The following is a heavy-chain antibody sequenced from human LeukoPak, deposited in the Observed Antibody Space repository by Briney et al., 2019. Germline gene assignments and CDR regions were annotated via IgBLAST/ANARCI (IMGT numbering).Heavy chain of an antibody. V-gene: IGHV1-2*02. D-gene: IGHD6-13*01. CDR3: ARDLGSYSSSWFDY. CDR1: GYTFTGYY. CDR2: INPNSGGT. J-gene: IGHJ4*02. Sequence: ASVKVSCKASGYTFTGYYMHWVRQAPGQGLEWMGWINPNSGGTNYAQKFQGRVTMTRDTSISTAYMELSRLRSDDTAVYYCARDLGSYSSSWFDYWGQGTLVTVSS.